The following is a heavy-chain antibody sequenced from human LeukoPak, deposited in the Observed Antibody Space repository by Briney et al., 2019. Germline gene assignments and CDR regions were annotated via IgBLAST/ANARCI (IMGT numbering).Heavy chain of an antibody. Sequence: SETLSLTCAVYGGSFSGYYWSWIRQPPGKGLEWIGEINHSGSTNYNPSLKSRVTISVDTSKNQFSLKLSSVTAADTAVYYCARVSCSGGSCYPTSFDYWGQGTLVTVPS. D-gene: IGHD2-15*01. CDR1: GGSFSGYY. CDR3: ARVSCSGGSCYPTSFDY. CDR2: INHSGST. V-gene: IGHV4-34*01. J-gene: IGHJ4*02.